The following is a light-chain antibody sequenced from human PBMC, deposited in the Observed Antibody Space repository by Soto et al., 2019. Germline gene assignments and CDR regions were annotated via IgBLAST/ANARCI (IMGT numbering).Light chain of an antibody. CDR3: QQSYSTPVT. CDR2: AAS. V-gene: IGKV1-39*01. CDR1: QSISSY. Sequence: IQVTQCPFSMSASVGARVTITCRASQSISSYLNWYQQKPGKAPKLLIYAASSLQSGVPSRFSGSGSGTDFTLTISSLQPEDFATYYCQQSYSTPVTFGQGTKVDIK. J-gene: IGKJ1*01.